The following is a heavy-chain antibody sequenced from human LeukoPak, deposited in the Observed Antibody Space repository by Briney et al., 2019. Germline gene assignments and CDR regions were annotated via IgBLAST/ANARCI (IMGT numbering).Heavy chain of an antibody. J-gene: IGHJ5*02. CDR1: GGSISSYY. CDR3: ARKSTMIVVARNWFDP. CDR2: IYYSGST. Sequence: SETLSLTCTVSGGSISSYYWSWIRQPPGKGLEWIGYIYYSGSTNYNPSLKSRVTISVDTSKNQFSLKLSSVTAADTAVYYCARKSTMIVVARNWFDPWGQGALVTVSS. D-gene: IGHD3-22*01. V-gene: IGHV4-59*12.